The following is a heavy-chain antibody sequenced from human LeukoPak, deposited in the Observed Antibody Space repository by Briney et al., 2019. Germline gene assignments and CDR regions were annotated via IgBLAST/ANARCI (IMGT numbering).Heavy chain of an antibody. CDR3: ARGLWSGYRFDY. D-gene: IGHD3-3*01. CDR2: INQDGSEK. Sequence: GGSLRLSCAASGFSFTTYWMTWVRQAPGKGLEWVANINQDGSEKHSVDSVKGRFTISRDNSKNSLYLHMNSLRAEDTAVYYCARGLWSGYRFDYWGQGTLVTVSS. CDR1: GFSFTTYW. J-gene: IGHJ4*02. V-gene: IGHV3-7*02.